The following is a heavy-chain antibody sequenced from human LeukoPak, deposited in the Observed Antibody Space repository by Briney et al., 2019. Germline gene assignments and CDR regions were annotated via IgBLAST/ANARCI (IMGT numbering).Heavy chain of an antibody. Sequence: QSGGSLRLSCAAAGFTFYDYAMHWVRQAPGRGLEWVSGISWNSGTIDYADSVKGGFTISRDNAKNSLYLQMSSLRAEDMAFYYCARGNSGSYSQDWFDPWGQGTLVTVSS. CDR3: ARGNSGSYSQDWFDP. V-gene: IGHV3-9*03. D-gene: IGHD1-26*01. CDR1: GFTFYDYA. CDR2: ISWNSGTI. J-gene: IGHJ5*02.